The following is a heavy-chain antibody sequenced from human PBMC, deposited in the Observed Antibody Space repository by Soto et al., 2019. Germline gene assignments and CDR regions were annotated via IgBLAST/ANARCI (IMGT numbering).Heavy chain of an antibody. CDR1: GGSISSGGYY. CDR2: IYYTGST. Sequence: QVQLQESGPGLVTPSQTLFLTCTVSGGSISSGGYYWSWIRQHPGKGLEWIGYIYYTGSTYYIPSLKSRVTVSGDTSKYQFSLKLSSVAAADTAVHYGAGGDSSSLGCWGQGSLVTVSS. V-gene: IGHV4-31*03. J-gene: IGHJ4*02. D-gene: IGHD3-22*01. CDR3: AGGDSSSLGC.